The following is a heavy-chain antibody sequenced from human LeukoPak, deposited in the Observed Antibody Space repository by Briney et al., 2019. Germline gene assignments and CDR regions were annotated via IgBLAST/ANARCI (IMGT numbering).Heavy chain of an antibody. CDR3: ARATVTRYWFDP. CDR1: GFTFSSYG. Sequence: HPGGSLRLSCAASGFTFSSYGMHWVRQAPGKGLEWVAVIWYDGSNKYYADSVKGRFTISRDNSKNTLYLQMNSLRAEDTAVYYCARATVTRYWFDPWGQGTLVTVSS. D-gene: IGHD4-17*01. J-gene: IGHJ5*02. CDR2: IWYDGSNK. V-gene: IGHV3-33*01.